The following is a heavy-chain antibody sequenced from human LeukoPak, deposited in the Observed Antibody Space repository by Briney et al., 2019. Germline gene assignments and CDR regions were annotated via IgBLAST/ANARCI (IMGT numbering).Heavy chain of an antibody. CDR2: ISGSGGST. Sequence: GGSLRLSCAASGFTFSSYAMSWVRQAPGEGLEWVSAISGSGGSTYHADSVKGRFTISRDNSKNTLYLQMNSLRAEDTAVYYCAKDSGYSSSLRYWFDPWGQGTLVTVSS. V-gene: IGHV3-23*01. CDR3: AKDSGYSSSLRYWFDP. CDR1: GFTFSSYA. J-gene: IGHJ5*02. D-gene: IGHD6-13*01.